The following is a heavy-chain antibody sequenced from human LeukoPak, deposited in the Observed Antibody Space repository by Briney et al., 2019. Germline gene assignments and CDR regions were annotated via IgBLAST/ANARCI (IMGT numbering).Heavy chain of an antibody. Sequence: GGSLRLSCAASGFTFGSYAMHWVRQAPGKGLEWVSFISGSGSPTYYADSVKGRFTISRDNSKNTLYLQLNSLRSEDTAVYYCAKEGTYGDFDYWGQGTLVTVSS. CDR1: GFTFGSYA. CDR2: ISGSGSPT. D-gene: IGHD4-17*01. CDR3: AKEGTYGDFDY. V-gene: IGHV3-23*01. J-gene: IGHJ4*02.